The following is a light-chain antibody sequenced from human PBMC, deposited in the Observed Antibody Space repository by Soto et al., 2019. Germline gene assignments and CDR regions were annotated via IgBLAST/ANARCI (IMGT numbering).Light chain of an antibody. CDR1: QSISSY. J-gene: IGKJ4*01. V-gene: IGKV1-33*01. Sequence: DIQMTQSPSSLSASVGDRVTITCRASQSISSYLNWHQQKPGKAPKALIHDASNLATGVPSRFSGSGSGTDFTFTINSLQPEDIGTYYCQQYENLPSFGGGTKVDIK. CDR2: DAS. CDR3: QQYENLPS.